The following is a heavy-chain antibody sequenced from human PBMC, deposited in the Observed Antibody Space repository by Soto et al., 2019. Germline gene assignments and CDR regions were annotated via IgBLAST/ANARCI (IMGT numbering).Heavy chain of an antibody. CDR2: ISGGGDTT. V-gene: IGHV3-23*01. D-gene: IGHD3-10*01. Sequence: EVQLLESGGGLVQPGGSLRLSCAASGFTFKTYAMTWVRQAPGKGLEWVSAISGGGDTTSYADSVKGRFTVSRAGSKNTLYLQMSSLRAEDTALYYCAKGRGGSGSLTPRVDFWGQGTLVTVSS. CDR3: AKGRGGSGSLTPRVDF. J-gene: IGHJ4*02. CDR1: GFTFKTYA.